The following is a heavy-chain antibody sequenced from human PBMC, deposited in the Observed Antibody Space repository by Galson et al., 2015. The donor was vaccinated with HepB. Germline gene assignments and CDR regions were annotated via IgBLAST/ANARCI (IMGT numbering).Heavy chain of an antibody. J-gene: IGHJ3*02. Sequence: SVKVSCKASGGTFSSYAISWVRQAPGQGLEWMGGIIPIFGTANYAQKFQGRVTITADESTSTAYMELSSLRSEDTAVYYCAREQYQKYYYDSSGYLDAFDIWGQGTMVTVSS. CDR3: AREQYQKYYYDSSGYLDAFDI. CDR2: IIPIFGTA. CDR1: GGTFSSYA. V-gene: IGHV1-69*13. D-gene: IGHD3-22*01.